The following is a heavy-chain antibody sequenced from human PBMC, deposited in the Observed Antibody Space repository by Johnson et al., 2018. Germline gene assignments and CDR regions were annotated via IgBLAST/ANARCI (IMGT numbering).Heavy chain of an antibody. D-gene: IGHD2-8*01. Sequence: QVQLVQSGAEVRKPGASVKVSCKASGYTFSSYDVNWVRQATGPGLVWMGWVNPNSGNTDYAQKFQGRVTMTRDTWISTVFMELSSLRSDDTAVYYCARGTGLTEPNGFDSYYNGMDVWGQGTTVTVSS. J-gene: IGHJ6*02. CDR2: VNPNSGNT. V-gene: IGHV1-8*01. CDR3: ARGTGLTEPNGFDSYYNGMDV. CDR1: GYTFSSYD.